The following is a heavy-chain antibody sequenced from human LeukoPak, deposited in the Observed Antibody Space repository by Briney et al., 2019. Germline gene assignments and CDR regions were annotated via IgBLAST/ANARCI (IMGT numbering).Heavy chain of an antibody. CDR3: ARVTGRLWFGELLLRRYYYYGMDV. J-gene: IGHJ6*02. V-gene: IGHV1-18*01. D-gene: IGHD3-10*01. Sequence: ASVKVSCKASGGTFSSYAISWVRQAPGQGLEWMGWISAYNGNTNYAQKLQGRVTMTTDTSTSTAYMELRSLRSDDTAVYYCARVTGRLWFGELLLRRYYYYGMDVWGQGTTVTVSS. CDR2: ISAYNGNT. CDR1: GGTFSSYA.